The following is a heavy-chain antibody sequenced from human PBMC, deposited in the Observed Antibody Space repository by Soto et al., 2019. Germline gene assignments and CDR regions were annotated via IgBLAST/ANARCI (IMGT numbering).Heavy chain of an antibody. J-gene: IGHJ5*02. CDR2: IIPIFGTA. D-gene: IGHD2-2*01. CDR3: ARGGVGDIVVVPAAKTNWFDP. CDR1: GGTFSSYA. V-gene: IGHV1-69*13. Sequence: SVKVSCKASGGTFSSYAISWVRQAPGQGLEWMGGIIPIFGTANYAQKFQGRVTITADESTSTAYMELSSLRSEDTAVYYCARGGVGDIVVVPAAKTNWFDPWGQGTLVTVSS.